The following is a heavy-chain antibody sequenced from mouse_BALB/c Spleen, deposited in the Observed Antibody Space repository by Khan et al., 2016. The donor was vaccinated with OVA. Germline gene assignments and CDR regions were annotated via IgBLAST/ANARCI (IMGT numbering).Heavy chain of an antibody. J-gene: IGHJ3*01. CDR1: GFTFSTYG. CDR3: ARLAYYYDSEGFAY. D-gene: IGHD1-1*01. V-gene: IGHV5-6*01. CDR2: ISTGGHST. Sequence: EVQLVESGGDLVKPGGSLKLSCAASGFTFSTYGMSWVRQTPDKRLEWVATISTGGHSTYYPDSVKGRFTISRDNAKNTLYLQMTSLKSEDTAIFYCARLAYYYDSEGFAYWGQGTLVTVSA.